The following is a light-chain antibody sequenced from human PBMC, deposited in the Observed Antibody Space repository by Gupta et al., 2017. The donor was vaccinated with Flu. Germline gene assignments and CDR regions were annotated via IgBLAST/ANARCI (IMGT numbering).Light chain of an antibody. V-gene: IGKV3-15*01. CDR2: DAS. Sequence: EKVMTQFPATLSVSPGESATLSCRASHSVRNDLAWYQHKPGQAPRLLIYDASTRATGIPARFSGSGSGTEFTLTISGLQSEDLAVYYCQQYNSWPFTFGPGTKVDIK. CDR1: HSVRND. J-gene: IGKJ3*01. CDR3: QQYNSWPFT.